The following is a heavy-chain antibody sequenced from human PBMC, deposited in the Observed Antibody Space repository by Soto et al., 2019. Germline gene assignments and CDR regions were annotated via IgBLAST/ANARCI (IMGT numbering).Heavy chain of an antibody. Sequence: SVKVSCKASGGTFSSYTISWVRQAPGQGLEWMGRIIPILGIANYAQKFQGRVTITADKSTSTAYMELSSLRSEDTAVYYCARDYSNSFYFDYWGQGTLVTVSS. J-gene: IGHJ4*02. CDR1: GGTFSSYT. CDR3: ARDYSNSFYFDY. CDR2: IIPILGIA. D-gene: IGHD4-4*01. V-gene: IGHV1-69*04.